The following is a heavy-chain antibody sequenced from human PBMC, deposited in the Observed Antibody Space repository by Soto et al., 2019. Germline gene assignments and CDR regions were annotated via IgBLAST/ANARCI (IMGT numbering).Heavy chain of an antibody. CDR3: ARVYVLGSSSLSGMDV. J-gene: IGHJ6*02. D-gene: IGHD6-6*01. V-gene: IGHV1-69*06. CDR2: IIPIFGTA. CDR1: GGTFSSYA. Sequence: ASVKVSCKASGGTFSSYAISWVLQAPGQGLEWMGGIIPIFGTANYAQKFQGRVTITADKSTSTAYMELSSLRSEDTAVYYCARVYVLGSSSLSGMDVWGQGTTVTVSS.